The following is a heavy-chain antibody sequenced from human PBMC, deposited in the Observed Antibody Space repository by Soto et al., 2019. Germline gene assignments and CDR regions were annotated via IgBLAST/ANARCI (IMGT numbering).Heavy chain of an antibody. CDR2: INHRGSL. V-gene: IGHV4-31*03. CDR3: ARELPQRQGRTMVV. CDR1: GGSMTSGDQY. Sequence: TSETLSLTCTVTGGSMTSGDQYWTWIRHRPGEGLEWFGYINHRGSLYYNPSLKSRVSMSVDTSKNQFSLNLSSVTAADTAVYYCARELPQRQGRTMVVCGPGTTVTL. D-gene: IGHD1-1*01. J-gene: IGHJ6*02.